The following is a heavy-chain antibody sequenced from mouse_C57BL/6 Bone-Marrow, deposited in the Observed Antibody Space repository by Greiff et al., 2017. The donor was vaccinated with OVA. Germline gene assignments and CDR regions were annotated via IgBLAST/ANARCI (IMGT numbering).Heavy chain of an antibody. CDR1: GFTFSSYA. D-gene: IGHD4-1*02. J-gene: IGHJ2*01. CDR3: ASNWNNDFDY. CDR2: ISDGGSYT. V-gene: IGHV5-4*03. Sequence: EVKLVESGGGLVKPGGSLKLSCAASGFTFSSYAMSWVRQTPGTRLEWVATISDGGSYTYYPDNVKGRFTFSRDTAKNNMDLQMSHLKSDDTAMYYSASNWNNDFDYCGQGKTLTVSA.